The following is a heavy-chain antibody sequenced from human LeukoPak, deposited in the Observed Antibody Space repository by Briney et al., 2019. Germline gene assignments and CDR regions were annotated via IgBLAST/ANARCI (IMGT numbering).Heavy chain of an antibody. D-gene: IGHD5-12*01. CDR3: ARSVATMDYYYYMDV. CDR1: GGSISSGSYY. J-gene: IGHJ6*03. Sequence: SQTLSLTCTVSGGSISSGSYYWSWIRQPAGKGLEWIGRIYTSGSTNHNPSLKSRVTISVDTSKNQFSLKLSSVTAADTAVYYCARSVATMDYYYYMDVWGKGTTVTVSS. CDR2: IYTSGST. V-gene: IGHV4-61*02.